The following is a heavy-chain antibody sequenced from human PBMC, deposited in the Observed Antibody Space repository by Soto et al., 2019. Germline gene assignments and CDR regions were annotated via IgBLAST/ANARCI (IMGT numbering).Heavy chain of an antibody. V-gene: IGHV3-74*01. CDR3: ARGSGFQAGVHGY. CDR2: INTDGTST. D-gene: IGHD6-25*01. J-gene: IGHJ4*02. Sequence: EVQLVESGGGLVQPGGPLRLPFAASGFSFGSYWMNWVGKAPGRGLMWVSRINTDGTSTSYADSVKGRFTISRDNGKNTLYLQMNSLRAEDTAVYYCARGSGFQAGVHGYWGQGILITVSS. CDR1: GFSFGSYW.